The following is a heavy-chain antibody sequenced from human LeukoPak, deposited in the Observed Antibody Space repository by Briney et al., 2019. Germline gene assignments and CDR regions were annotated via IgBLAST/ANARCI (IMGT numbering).Heavy chain of an antibody. CDR1: GFTFSNYA. Sequence: PGGSLRLSCAASGFTFSNYALNWVRQAPGKGLEWVAVISCDGSNKHYADSVKGRFTISRDNSKNTLYLQMDSLRPEDTAVYYCASGTGGLGELFSLGIWGQGTMITVSS. CDR3: ASGTGGLGELFSLGI. CDR2: ISCDGSNK. D-gene: IGHD3-10*01. J-gene: IGHJ3*02. V-gene: IGHV3-30*04.